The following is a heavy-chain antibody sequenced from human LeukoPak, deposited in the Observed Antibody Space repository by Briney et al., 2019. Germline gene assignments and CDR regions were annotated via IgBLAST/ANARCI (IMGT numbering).Heavy chain of an antibody. Sequence: PSETLSLTCAVSGFSVSTIHYYWGWVRQSPGEGLEWIASIDHGGGIHCIPSLQSRLTISRDTSNNHFSLRLSSVTAADTDVYYCARDSGNWNIDYWGRGILVTVSS. D-gene: IGHD1/OR15-1a*01. CDR2: IDHGGGI. CDR3: ARDSGNWNIDY. V-gene: IGHV4-38-2*02. CDR1: GFSVSTIHYY. J-gene: IGHJ4*02.